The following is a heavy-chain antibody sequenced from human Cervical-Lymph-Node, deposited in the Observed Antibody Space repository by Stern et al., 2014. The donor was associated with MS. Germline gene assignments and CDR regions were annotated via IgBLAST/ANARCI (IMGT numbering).Heavy chain of an antibody. Sequence: QVQLVESGAEVKKPGASVKVSCKASGYTFTNYGISWVRQAPGQGLEWMGWISVYNGYTNYAQIFQGRVIMTSDTSTATAYMELRGLRSDDTAVYYCARGVGTTDDQDYFDYWGQGTLLTVSS. CDR1: GYTFTNYG. J-gene: IGHJ4*02. CDR3: ARGVGTTDDQDYFDY. V-gene: IGHV1-18*04. CDR2: ISVYNGYT. D-gene: IGHD1-26*01.